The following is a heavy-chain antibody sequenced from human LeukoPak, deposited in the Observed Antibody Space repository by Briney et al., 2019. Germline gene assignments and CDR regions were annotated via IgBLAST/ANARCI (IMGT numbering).Heavy chain of an antibody. V-gene: IGHV4-30-4*01. CDR2: IHDSGST. CDR1: GGSVSSGDYH. CDR3: ARGFGSESYYYGWFDP. J-gene: IGHJ5*02. D-gene: IGHD3-10*01. Sequence: SQTLSLTCTVSGGSVSSGDYHWNWIRQSPGKGLEWIGFIHDSGSTYYNPSLKSRVTMSRDMSKKQFSLMLSSLTAADTAVYYCARGFGSESYYYGWFDPWGQGTLVTVSS.